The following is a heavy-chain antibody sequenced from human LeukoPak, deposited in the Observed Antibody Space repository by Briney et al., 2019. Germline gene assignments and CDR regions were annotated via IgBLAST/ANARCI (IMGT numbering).Heavy chain of an antibody. CDR1: GFTFSNYD. J-gene: IGHJ4*02. D-gene: IGHD6-19*01. CDR2: IGSAGDT. V-gene: IGHV3-13*01. Sequence: GGSLRLSCAASGFTFSNYDLHWVRQATGKRLEWVSVIGSAGDTYYPGSVKGRFTISRENAKNSLYLQMNSLRAGDTAVYYCATTVAGTRWALGYWGQGTLVTVSS. CDR3: ATTVAGTRWALGY.